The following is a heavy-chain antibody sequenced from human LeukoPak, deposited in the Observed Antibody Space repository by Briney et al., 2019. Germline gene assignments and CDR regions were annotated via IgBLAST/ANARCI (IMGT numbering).Heavy chain of an antibody. CDR3: AKGVTTYYYDSSGYFDY. J-gene: IGHJ4*02. D-gene: IGHD3-22*01. Sequence: GGSLRLSCAASGFTFSSYAMSWVRQAPGKGLEWVSAISGSGGSTYYADSVKGRFTISRDNSKNTLYLQMNSLRAEDTAVYYCAKGVTTYYYDSSGYFDYWGQGTLVTVSS. CDR2: ISGSGGST. CDR1: GFTFSSYA. V-gene: IGHV3-23*01.